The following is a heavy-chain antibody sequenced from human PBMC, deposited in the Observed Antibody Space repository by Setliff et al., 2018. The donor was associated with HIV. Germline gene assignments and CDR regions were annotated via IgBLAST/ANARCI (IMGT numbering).Heavy chain of an antibody. CDR3: AGLYGDKGGGY. CDR2: IIPMLRAT. V-gene: IGHV1-69*13. CDR1: GDTFNTYS. Sequence: SVKVSCKTSGDTFNTYSISWVRQAPGQGLEWMGGIIPMLRATKYAQRFQGRVTITADGSTSTAYMELSSLRSEDTAFYYCAGLYGDKGGGYWGQGTLVTVSS. D-gene: IGHD4-17*01. J-gene: IGHJ4*02.